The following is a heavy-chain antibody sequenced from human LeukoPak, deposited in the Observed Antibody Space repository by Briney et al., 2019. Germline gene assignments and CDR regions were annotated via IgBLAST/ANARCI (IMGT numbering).Heavy chain of an antibody. CDR2: IYTSGST. CDR3: ARGNPADYFYYMDV. V-gene: IGHV4-4*07. Sequence: VKPSETLSLTCTVSGDSISSYYWSWIRQPAGKGLEWIGRIYTSGSTNYNPSLKSRVTMSVDTSKNQFSLKLSSVTAADSAVYYCARGNPADYFYYMDVWGKGTTVTVSS. J-gene: IGHJ6*03. D-gene: IGHD2-2*01. CDR1: GDSISSYY.